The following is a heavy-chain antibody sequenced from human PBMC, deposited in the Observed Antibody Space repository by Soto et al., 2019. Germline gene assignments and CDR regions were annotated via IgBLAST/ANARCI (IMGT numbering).Heavy chain of an antibody. CDR2: IYYSGST. J-gene: IGHJ6*02. V-gene: IGHV4-39*01. CDR1: GGSISSSSYY. CDR3: ARPSREGLYGMDV. Sequence: QLQLQESGPGLVKPSETLSLTCTVSGGSISSSSYYWGWIRQPPGKGLEWIGSIYYSGSTYYNPSLKSRVTISVDTFKNQFSLKLSSVTAADTAVYYCARPSREGLYGMDVWGQGTTVTVSS.